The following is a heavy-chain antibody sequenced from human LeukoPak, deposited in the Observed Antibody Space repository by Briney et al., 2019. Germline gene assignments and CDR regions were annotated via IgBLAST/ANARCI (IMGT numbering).Heavy chain of an antibody. CDR2: IRYDGSNK. Sequence: GGSLRLSCAASGFTFSSFGMHWVRQAPGKGREWVAFIRYDGSNKYYADSVRGRFTISRDNSKNTLYLQMNSLRAEDTAVYYCAKGAAAAGTWYFDLWGRGTLVTVSS. CDR3: AKGAAAAGTWYFDL. CDR1: GFTFSSFG. J-gene: IGHJ2*01. V-gene: IGHV3-30*02. D-gene: IGHD6-13*01.